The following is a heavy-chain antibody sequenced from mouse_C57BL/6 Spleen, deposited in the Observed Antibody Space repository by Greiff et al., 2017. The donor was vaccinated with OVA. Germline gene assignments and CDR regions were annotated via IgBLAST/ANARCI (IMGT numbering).Heavy chain of an antibody. CDR2: IYPGTGAT. D-gene: IGHD1-1*01. CDR3: ARSGATVVFDY. V-gene: IGHV1-82*01. Sequence: QVQLKESGPELVKPGASVKISCKASGYAFSSSWMNWVKQRPGKGLEWIGRIYPGTGATNYNGKFKGKATLTADKSSSTAVMQLSSLTSEDSAVYICARSGATVVFDYWGKGTTLTVSS. CDR1: GYAFSSSW. J-gene: IGHJ2*01.